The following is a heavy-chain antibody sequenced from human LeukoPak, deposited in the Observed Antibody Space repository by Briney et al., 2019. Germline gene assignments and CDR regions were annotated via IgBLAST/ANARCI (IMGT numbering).Heavy chain of an antibody. CDR2: TSPDEGLK. D-gene: IGHD4-17*01. CDR3: ARANTVTLDY. J-gene: IGHJ4*02. V-gene: IGHV3-30*04. CDR1: GFTFANYV. Sequence: GGSLRLSCAASGFTFANYVTHWVRQAPGKGLEWVAVTSPDEGLKFYGDSVKGRFTISRDNAKNSLYLQMYSLRAEDTAVYYCARANTVTLDYWGQGTLVTVSS.